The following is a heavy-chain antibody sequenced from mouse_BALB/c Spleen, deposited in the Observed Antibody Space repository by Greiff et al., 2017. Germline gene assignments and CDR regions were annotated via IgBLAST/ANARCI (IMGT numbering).Heavy chain of an antibody. D-gene: IGHD3-3*01. V-gene: IGHV3-2*02. CDR2: ISYSGST. J-gene: IGHJ2*01. CDR1: GYSITSDYA. Sequence: DVQLQESGPGLVKPSQSLSLTCTVTGYSITSDYAWNWIRQFPGNKLEWMGYISYSGSTSYNPSLKSRISITRDTSKNQFFLQLNSVTTEDTATYYCARWGGRGYFDYWGQGTTLTVSS. CDR3: ARWGGRGYFDY.